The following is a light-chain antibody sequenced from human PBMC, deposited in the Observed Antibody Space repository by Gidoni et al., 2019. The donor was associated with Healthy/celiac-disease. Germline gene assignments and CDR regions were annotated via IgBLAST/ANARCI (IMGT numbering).Light chain of an antibody. CDR3: QAWDSSTVV. J-gene: IGLJ2*01. CDR2: QDS. CDR1: KLGDTY. V-gene: IGLV3-1*01. Sequence: SYELTHPHSVSVSPGQTASITCSGDKLGDTYACWYQQKPGQSPVLVIYQDSKLPSGIPERFSSSNSGNTATLTISGTQAMDEADYYCQAWDSSTVVFGGGTKLTVL.